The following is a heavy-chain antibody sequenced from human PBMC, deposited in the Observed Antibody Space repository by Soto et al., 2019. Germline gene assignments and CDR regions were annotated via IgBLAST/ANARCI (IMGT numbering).Heavy chain of an antibody. CDR3: TRATDGNNADY. CDR2: IRGRADNYAT. CDR1: GFIFSGTT. Sequence: EVQLVESGGDLVQPGGSLKLSCAASGFIFSGTTIHWVRQASGEGLEWVGRIRGRADNYATGDAASGKGRFTISRDDSKKTAYLQMNSLKTEDTAVYFCTRATDGNNADYWGQGTLVTVSS. V-gene: IGHV3-73*02. D-gene: IGHD6-13*01. J-gene: IGHJ4*02.